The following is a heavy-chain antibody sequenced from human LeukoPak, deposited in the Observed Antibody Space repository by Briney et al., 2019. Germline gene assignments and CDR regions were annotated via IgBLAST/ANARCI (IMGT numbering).Heavy chain of an antibody. CDR3: ARETNSGWLFFDY. D-gene: IGHD6-19*01. CDR2: TSYDGGNK. J-gene: IGHJ4*02. V-gene: IGHV3-30*03. CDR1: GFTFSSCG. Sequence: GGSLRLSCAASGFTFSSCGMHWVRQAPGKGLEWVAGTSYDGGNKYYADSVKGRFTISRDNPKNTLYLQMNSLRADDTAVYYCARETNSGWLFFDYWGQGTLVTVSS.